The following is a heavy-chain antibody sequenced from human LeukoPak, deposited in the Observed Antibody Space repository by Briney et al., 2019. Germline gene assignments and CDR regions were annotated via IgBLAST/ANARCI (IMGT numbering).Heavy chain of an antibody. CDR1: GGYW. CDR2: IYPGASDI. D-gene: IGHD3-22*01. CDR3: ARCSTCARSSGYYDAFDI. Sequence: KYGESLKISCKDSGGYWIGWVRQMPGQGLEWMGIIYPGASDIRYSPSFQGQVTISADGSISTAYLQWSSLKASDTAMYYCARCSTCARSSGYYDAFDIWGQGTMVTISS. V-gene: IGHV5-51*01. J-gene: IGHJ3*02.